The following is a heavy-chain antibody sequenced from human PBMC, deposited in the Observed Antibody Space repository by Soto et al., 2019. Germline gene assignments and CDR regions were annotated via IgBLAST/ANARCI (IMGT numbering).Heavy chain of an antibody. V-gene: IGHV3-9*01. Sequence: EVQLVESGGGLVQPGRSLGLSCAASGFTFDDYAMHWVRQAPGKGLEWVSGLSWNGEYIGYADSVKGRFTTSRDNARNSLFLQMTSLSAEDTAFYSFVKGSSSSYYHGVDVWGQGTTVIVSS. CDR2: LSWNGEYI. CDR3: VKGSSSSYYHGVDV. CDR1: GFTFDDYA. J-gene: IGHJ6*02. D-gene: IGHD2-15*01.